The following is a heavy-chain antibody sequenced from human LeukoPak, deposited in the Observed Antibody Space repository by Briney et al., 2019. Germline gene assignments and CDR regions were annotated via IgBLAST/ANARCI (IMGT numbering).Heavy chain of an antibody. CDR1: GYTFTGYY. CDR3: ARSTPTNYYYESSGYTRGDY. V-gene: IGHV1-2*02. D-gene: IGHD3-22*01. J-gene: IGHJ4*02. Sequence: ASVKVSCKASGYTFTGYYMHWVRQAPGQGLEWMGWINPNSGGTNYAQKFQGRVTMTRDTSISTAYMELSRPRSDDTAVYYCARSTPTNYYYESSGYTRGDYWGQGTLVTVSS. CDR2: INPNSGGT.